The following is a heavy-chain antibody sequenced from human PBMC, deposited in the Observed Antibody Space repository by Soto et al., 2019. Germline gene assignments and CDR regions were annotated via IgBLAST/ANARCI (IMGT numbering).Heavy chain of an antibody. J-gene: IGHJ4*02. Sequence: QVQLVQSGAEVKKPGSSVKVSCKASGGTFSSYTISWVRQAPGQGLEWMGRIIPILGIANYAQKFQGRVTITADKCTSTAYMELSSLRSEDTAVYYCARGGVAYGDSPIDYWGQGTLVTVSS. V-gene: IGHV1-69*02. CDR2: IIPILGIA. D-gene: IGHD4-17*01. CDR1: GGTFSSYT. CDR3: ARGGVAYGDSPIDY.